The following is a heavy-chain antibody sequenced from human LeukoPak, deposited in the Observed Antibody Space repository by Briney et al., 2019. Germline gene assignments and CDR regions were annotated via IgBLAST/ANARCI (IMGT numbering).Heavy chain of an antibody. J-gene: IGHJ6*03. V-gene: IGHV1-69*13. D-gene: IGHD3-3*01. CDR3: ARGFAYYDFWSGPEPYYYYMDV. CDR2: IIPIFGTA. CDR1: GGTFSSYA. Sequence: SVKVSCKASGGTFSSYAISWVRQAPGQGLEWMGGIIPIFGTANYAQKFQGRVTITEDESTSTAYMELSSLRSEDTAVYYCARGFAYYDFWSGPEPYYYYMDVWGKGTTVTVSS.